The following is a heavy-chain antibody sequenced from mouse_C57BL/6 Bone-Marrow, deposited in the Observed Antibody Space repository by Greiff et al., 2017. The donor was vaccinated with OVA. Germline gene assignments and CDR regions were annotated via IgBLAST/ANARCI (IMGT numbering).Heavy chain of an antibody. CDR3: ARKLSLL. CDR1: GYSITSGYY. J-gene: IGHJ3*01. Sequence: EVQVVESGPGLVKPSQSLSLTCSVTGYSITSGYYWNWIRQFPGNKLEWMGYISYDGSNNYNPSLKNRISITRDTSKNQFFLKLKSVTTEDTATYYCARKLSLLGGQGTLVTVSA. CDR2: ISYDGSN. V-gene: IGHV3-6*01. D-gene: IGHD2-1*01.